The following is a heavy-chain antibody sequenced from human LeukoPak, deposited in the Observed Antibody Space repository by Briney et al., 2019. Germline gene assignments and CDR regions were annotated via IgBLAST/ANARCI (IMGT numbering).Heavy chain of an antibody. CDR2: IYSGGST. CDR1: GFTVSSDY. J-gene: IGHJ5*02. CDR3: ARTWFDP. V-gene: IGHV3-53*05. Sequence: GGSLRLSCAASGFTVSSDYMSWVRQAPGKGLEWVSVIYSGGSTYYADSVKGRFTISRDKSKNTVYLQMNSLRFEDTAMYDCARTWFDPWAREPWSPSPQ.